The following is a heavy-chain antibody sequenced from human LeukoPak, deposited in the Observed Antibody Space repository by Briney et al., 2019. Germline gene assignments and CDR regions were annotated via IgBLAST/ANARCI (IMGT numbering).Heavy chain of an antibody. V-gene: IGHV3-48*04. J-gene: IGHJ3*01. Sequence: GGSLRLSCAASGFTFSSYAMHWVRQAPGKGLEWVSYISSSSSTIYYADSVKGRFSISRDNVKNSLYLQMNSLRVEDTAVYYCARDGAYSASNFWGQGTMVAVSS. CDR1: GFTFSSYA. CDR3: ARDGAYSASNF. CDR2: ISSSSSTI. D-gene: IGHD6-13*01.